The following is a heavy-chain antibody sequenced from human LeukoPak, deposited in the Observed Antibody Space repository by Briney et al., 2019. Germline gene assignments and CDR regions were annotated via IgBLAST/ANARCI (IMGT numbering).Heavy chain of an antibody. CDR1: GFTFSSYG. J-gene: IGHJ2*01. D-gene: IGHD4-17*01. CDR3: AKDNYGDFYWYFDL. CDR2: ISYDGSNK. V-gene: IGHV3-30*18. Sequence: GGSLRLSCAASGFTFSSYGMHWVRQAPGKGLEWVAVISYDGSNKYYADSVKGRFTISRDNSKNTLYLQMNSLRAEDTALYYCAKDNYGDFYWYFDLWGRGTLVTVSS.